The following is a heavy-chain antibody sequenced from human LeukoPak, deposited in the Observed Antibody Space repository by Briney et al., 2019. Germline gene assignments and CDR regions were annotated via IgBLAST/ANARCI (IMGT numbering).Heavy chain of an antibody. Sequence: SETLSLTCTVSGGSISSGSYYWSWIRQPAGKGLEWIGRIYTSGSTNYNPSLKSRVTISVDTSKNQFSLKLSSVTAADTAVYYCARGGVYYDFWSGYHTGHFDYWGQGTLVTVSS. CDR1: GGSISSGSYY. J-gene: IGHJ4*02. CDR2: IYTSGST. V-gene: IGHV4-61*02. CDR3: ARGGVYYDFWSGYHTGHFDY. D-gene: IGHD3-3*01.